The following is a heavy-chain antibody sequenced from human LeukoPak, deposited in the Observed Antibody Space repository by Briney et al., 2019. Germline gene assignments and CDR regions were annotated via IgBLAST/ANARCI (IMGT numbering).Heavy chain of an antibody. V-gene: IGHV4-39*07. Sequence: SETLSLTCTVSGDSITTTNYYWGWIRQPPGKGLERIGNIFYSGSTYYSPSLKSRVTISVDKSKNQFSLKLSSVTAADTAVYYCARVTIAAAGTDYWGQGTLVTVSS. CDR1: GDSITTTNYY. CDR3: ARVTIAAAGTDY. D-gene: IGHD6-13*01. J-gene: IGHJ4*02. CDR2: IFYSGST.